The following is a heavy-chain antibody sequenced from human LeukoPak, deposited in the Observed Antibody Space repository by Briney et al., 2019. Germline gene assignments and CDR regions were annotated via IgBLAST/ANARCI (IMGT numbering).Heavy chain of an antibody. CDR3: ARFGSNWGFRYFDL. V-gene: IGHV1-2*02. J-gene: IGHJ2*01. CDR2: INPNSGGT. D-gene: IGHD7-27*01. Sequence: ASVKVSCKASGYTFTGYYMHWVRQAPGQGLEWMGWINPNSGGTSYAQKFQGRVTMTRDTSISTAYMELSRLRSDDTAVYYCARFGSNWGFRYFDLWGRGTLVTVSS. CDR1: GYTFTGYY.